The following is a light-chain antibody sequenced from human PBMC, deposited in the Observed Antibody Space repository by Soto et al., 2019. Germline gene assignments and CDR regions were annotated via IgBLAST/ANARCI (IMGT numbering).Light chain of an antibody. CDR1: QNILYSSNNKNY. CDR2: RAS. V-gene: IGKV4-1*01. Sequence: DIAMTQSPDSLAVSLGERATINCKSSQNILYSSNNKNYLAWYQQKPGQPLKLLIYRASTRESGVPDRFSGSGAGTDFTLTISRLQAEDVAVYYCQQYYGSSGTFGQGTKVEIK. CDR3: QQYYGSSGT. J-gene: IGKJ1*01.